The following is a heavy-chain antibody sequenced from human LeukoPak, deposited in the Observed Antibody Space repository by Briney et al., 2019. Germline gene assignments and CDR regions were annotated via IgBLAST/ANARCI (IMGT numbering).Heavy chain of an antibody. J-gene: IGHJ4*02. V-gene: IGHV3-48*03. Sequence: GGSLRLSCAASGFTFSSYEMNWVRQAPGKGLEWVSYISSSGSTIYYADSVKGRSTISRDNAKNSLYLQMSSLRAEDTAVYYCARDFRFGMATVEGGQGTLVTVSS. CDR1: GFTFSSYE. CDR2: ISSSGSTI. D-gene: IGHD3-10*01. CDR3: ARDFRFGMATVE.